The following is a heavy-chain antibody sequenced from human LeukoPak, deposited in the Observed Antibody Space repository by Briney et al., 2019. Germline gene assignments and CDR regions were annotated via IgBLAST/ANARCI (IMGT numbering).Heavy chain of an antibody. V-gene: IGHV4-4*02. D-gene: IGHD3-16*01. CDR1: GGSISTSNW. CDR2: IYHSGSA. Sequence: SSGTLSLTCDVSGGSISTSNWWSWVRQPPGKGLEWIGEIYHSGSANYNPSLKSRVTISLDKSKNQFSLRLYSVTAADTAVYYCARDPRGELPLDYWGQGTLVTVSS. CDR3: ARDPRGELPLDY. J-gene: IGHJ4*02.